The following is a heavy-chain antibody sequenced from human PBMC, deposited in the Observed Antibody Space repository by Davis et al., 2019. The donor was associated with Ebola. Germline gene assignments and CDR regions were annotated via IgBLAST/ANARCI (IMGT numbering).Heavy chain of an antibody. CDR3: ARARYYYGRGRLDP. V-gene: IGHV4-34*01. D-gene: IGHD3-10*02. Sequence: SETLSLTCAVYGGSFSGYYWSWIRQPPGKGLEWIGEINHSGSTNYNPSLKSRVTISVDTSKNQFSLKLSSVTAADTAVYYCARARYYYGRGRLDPWGQGTTVTVSS. CDR1: GGSFSGYY. CDR2: INHSGST. J-gene: IGHJ6*02.